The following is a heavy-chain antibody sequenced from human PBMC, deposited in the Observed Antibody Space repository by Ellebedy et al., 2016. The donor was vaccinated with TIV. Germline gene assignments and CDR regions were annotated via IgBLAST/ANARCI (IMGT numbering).Heavy chain of an antibody. J-gene: IGHJ5*01. D-gene: IGHD5-24*01. CDR2: IFNGGDT. V-gene: IGHV3-66*01. CDR1: GLTVSSNY. Sequence: GESLKISCAGTGLTVSSNYMSWVRQAPGKGLEWVSVIFNGGDTYYADSVKGRFTISRDNSKNTVYLQMNSLRAEDTAVYFCARDGYIRPSDSWGQGTLVTVSS. CDR3: ARDGYIRPSDS.